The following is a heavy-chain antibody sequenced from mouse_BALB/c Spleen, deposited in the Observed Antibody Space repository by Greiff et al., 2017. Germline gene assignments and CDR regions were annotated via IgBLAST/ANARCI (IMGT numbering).Heavy chain of an antibody. V-gene: IGHV1S56*01. Sequence: QVQLQQSGPELVKPGASVRISCKASGYTFTSYYIHWVKQRPGQGLEWIGWIYPGNVNTKYNEKFKGKATLTADKSSSTAYMQLSSLTSEDSAVYFCARNVIHYWGQGTTLTVSS. CDR3: ARNVIHY. CDR2: IYPGNVNT. CDR1: GYTFTSYY. D-gene: IGHD2-4*01. J-gene: IGHJ2*01.